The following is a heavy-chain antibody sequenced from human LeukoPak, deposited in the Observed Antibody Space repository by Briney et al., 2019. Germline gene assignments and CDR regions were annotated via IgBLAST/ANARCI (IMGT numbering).Heavy chain of an antibody. D-gene: IGHD1-26*01. V-gene: IGHV3-11*04. CDR2: ISSSGSSI. CDR1: GFTFSVYY. CDR3: ARSAQWELPDY. Sequence: PGGSLRLSCAASGFTFSVYYMSWIRQAPGKGLEWISYISSSGSSIQYADSVRGRFTISRDNAKTSLYLQMNSLRAEDTSVYYCARSAQWELPDYWGQGTLVTVSS. J-gene: IGHJ4*02.